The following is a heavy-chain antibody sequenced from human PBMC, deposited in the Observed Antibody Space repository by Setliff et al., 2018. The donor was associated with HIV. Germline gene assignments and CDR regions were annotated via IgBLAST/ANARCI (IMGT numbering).Heavy chain of an antibody. J-gene: IGHJ4*02. Sequence: SETLSLTCAVYGGSFSSSYWSWIRQAPGKGLEWIGQINHNGITHYNPSLETRVTMFADTSKNQFSLRLSPVTAADTAIYYCAKGPRGLSLRYYFDFWAQGSLVTVSS. CDR1: GGSFSSSY. CDR3: AKGPRGLSLRYYFDF. CDR2: INHNGIT. V-gene: IGHV4-34*01.